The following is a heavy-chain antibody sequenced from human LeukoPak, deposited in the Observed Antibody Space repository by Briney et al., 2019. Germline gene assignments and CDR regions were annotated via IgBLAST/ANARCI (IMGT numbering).Heavy chain of an antibody. CDR2: ITSSSTHT. Sequence: GGSLRLSCAASGFTFSNYGMHWVRQAPGKGLEWVSSITSSSTHTYYADSVKGRFTISRDNAKNSVYLQINSLRDEDTAVYYCASINCSSSSCLDWGQGTLVTVSS. D-gene: IGHD2-2*01. CDR3: ASINCSSSSCLD. J-gene: IGHJ4*02. CDR1: GFTFSNYG. V-gene: IGHV3-21*06.